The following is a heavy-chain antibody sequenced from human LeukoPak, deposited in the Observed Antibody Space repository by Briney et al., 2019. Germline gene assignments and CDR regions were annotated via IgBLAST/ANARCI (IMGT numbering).Heavy chain of an antibody. V-gene: IGHV4-4*02. CDR3: AREGGSDDAFDI. CDR1: GASVSSSW. CDR2: INHSGIT. J-gene: IGHJ3*02. Sequence: SETLSLTCAVSGASVSSSWWSWVRQPPGEGLEWIGEINHSGITNYNPALKSRVTISVDTSKNQFSLKLSSVTAADTAVYYCAREGGSDDAFDIWGQGTMVTVSS. D-gene: IGHD2-15*01.